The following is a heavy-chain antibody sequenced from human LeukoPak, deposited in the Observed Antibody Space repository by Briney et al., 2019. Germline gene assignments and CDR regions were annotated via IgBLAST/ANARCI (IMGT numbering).Heavy chain of an antibody. Sequence: ASVKVSCKASGGTFSSYAISWVRQAPGQGLEWMGGIIPIFGTANYAQKFQGRVTITADESTSTAYMELSSLRSEDTAAYYCARDRGIVVPASGVFRAFDIWGQGTMVTVSS. CDR3: ARDRGIVVPASGVFRAFDI. V-gene: IGHV1-69*13. J-gene: IGHJ3*02. CDR2: IIPIFGTA. D-gene: IGHD2-2*01. CDR1: GGTFSSYA.